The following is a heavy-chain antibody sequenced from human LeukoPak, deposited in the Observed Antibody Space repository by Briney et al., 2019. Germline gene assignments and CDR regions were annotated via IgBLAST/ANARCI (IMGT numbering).Heavy chain of an antibody. CDR1: GFTFSSYA. Sequence: GGSLRLSCAASGFTFSSYAMHWVRQAPGKGLEWVAVISYDGSNKYYADSVKGRFTISRDNSKNTLYLQMNSLRAEDTAVYYCARDGGYYTLRFDYWGQGTLVTVSS. CDR2: ISYDGSNK. D-gene: IGHD3-3*01. CDR3: ARDGGYYTLRFDY. J-gene: IGHJ4*02. V-gene: IGHV3-30-3*01.